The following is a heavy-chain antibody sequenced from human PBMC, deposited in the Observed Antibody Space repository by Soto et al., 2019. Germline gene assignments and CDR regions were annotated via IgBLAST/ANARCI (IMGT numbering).Heavy chain of an antibody. J-gene: IGHJ4*02. V-gene: IGHV3-23*01. CDR3: ARDTHTSSWYYFDS. Sequence: PGGSLRLSCAASGFTFSSYAMSWVRQAPGKGLEWVSGINGGGGGAYYADSVKGRFTISRDNSKNTLYLQMNSLRAEDTAVYYCARDTHTSSWYYFDSWGQGTLVTVSS. CDR2: INGGGGGA. D-gene: IGHD6-13*01. CDR1: GFTFSSYA.